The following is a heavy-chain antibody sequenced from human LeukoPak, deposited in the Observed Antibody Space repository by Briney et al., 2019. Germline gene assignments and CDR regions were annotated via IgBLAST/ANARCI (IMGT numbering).Heavy chain of an antibody. D-gene: IGHD3/OR15-3a*01. CDR3: ASRGIDFWTGGVTDY. V-gene: IGHV4-59*01. Sequence: PSETLSLTCTVSGGSISSYYWSWIRQPPGKGLEWIGYIYYSGSTNYNPSLKSRVTISVDTSKNQFSLKLSSVTAADTAVYYCASRGIDFWTGGVTDYWGQGTLVTVSS. CDR1: GGSISSYY. J-gene: IGHJ4*02. CDR2: IYYSGST.